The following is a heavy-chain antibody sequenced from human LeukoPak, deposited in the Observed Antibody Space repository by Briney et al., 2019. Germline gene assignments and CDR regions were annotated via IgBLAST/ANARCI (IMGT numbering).Heavy chain of an antibody. CDR3: ARDRVDYDFWSGPFDY. J-gene: IGHJ4*02. CDR2: IYYSGST. Sequence: SETLSLTCTVSGGSISSGDYYWSWIRQPPGKGLEWIGYIYYSGSTYYNPSLKSRVTISVDTSKNQFSLKLSSVAAAGTAVYYCARDRVDYDFWSGPFDYWGQGTLVTVSS. V-gene: IGHV4-30-4*08. D-gene: IGHD3-3*01. CDR1: GGSISSGDYY.